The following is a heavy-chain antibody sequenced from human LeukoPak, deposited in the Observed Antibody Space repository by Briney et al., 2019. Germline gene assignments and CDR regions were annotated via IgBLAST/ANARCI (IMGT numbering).Heavy chain of an antibody. D-gene: IGHD3-22*01. CDR3: ARSAVGYYYDSSGYY. V-gene: IGHV3-23*01. Sequence: PGGSLRLSCAASGFTFSSYAMSWVRQAPGKGLEWVSVISDSGGSTYYADSVKGRFTISRDNSKNTLYLQMNSLRAEDTAVYYCARSAVGYYYDSSGYYWGQGTLVTVSS. CDR1: GFTFSSYA. CDR2: ISDSGGST. J-gene: IGHJ4*02.